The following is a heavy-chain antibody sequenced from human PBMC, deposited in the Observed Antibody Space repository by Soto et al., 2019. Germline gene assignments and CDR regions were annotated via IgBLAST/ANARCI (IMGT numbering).Heavy chain of an antibody. J-gene: IGHJ5*02. Sequence: SETLSLTCTVSGGSMNSYYWTWVRQPPGKGLEWIGYVYDSGTSKYNASLESRITMSLDKSRNQFSLSLSYVTAADTAVYFCARYSPSKKSFDSNPGWLDPWGQGTLDTVSS. D-gene: IGHD2-21*01. CDR1: GGSMNSYY. CDR3: ARYSPSKKSFDSNPGWLDP. CDR2: VYDSGTS. V-gene: IGHV4-59*01.